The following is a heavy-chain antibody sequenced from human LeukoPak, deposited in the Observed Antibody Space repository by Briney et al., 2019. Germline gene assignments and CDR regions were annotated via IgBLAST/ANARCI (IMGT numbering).Heavy chain of an antibody. Sequence: GGSLRLSCAVFGFTVSGNYMRWVRQAPRKGVEWVSAIYTDGNTHYAGSVKGRFTISRDSFKNTLYLQMNSLRAEDTAVYYCARDRPYGGVGDFDYWGQGTLVTVSS. CDR2: IYTDGNT. CDR3: ARDRPYGGVGDFDY. J-gene: IGHJ4*02. D-gene: IGHD3-16*01. CDR1: GFTVSGNY. V-gene: IGHV3-66*01.